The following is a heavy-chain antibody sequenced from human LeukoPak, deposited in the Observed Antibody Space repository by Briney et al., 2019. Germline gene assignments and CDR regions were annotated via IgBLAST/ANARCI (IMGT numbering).Heavy chain of an antibody. CDR3: ARALAGNHGRVSFTEFDY. V-gene: IGHV1-18*04. J-gene: IGHJ4*02. CDR1: GYTFTSYA. Sequence: ASVKVSCKASGYTFTSYAMTWVRQAPGQGPEWLGWISVNGGDTNYTQKLQGRVSLTTDTSTSTAYLELRSLRSDDTAIYYCARALAGNHGRVSFTEFDYWGQGTLVTVSS. CDR2: ISVNGGDT. D-gene: IGHD1-14*01.